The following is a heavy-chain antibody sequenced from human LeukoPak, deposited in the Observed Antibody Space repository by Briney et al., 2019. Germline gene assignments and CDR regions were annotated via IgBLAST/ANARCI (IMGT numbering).Heavy chain of an antibody. J-gene: IGHJ4*02. CDR3: ARDISPESGYSHGYFDY. CDR2: IYSSGST. V-gene: IGHV4-4*07. Sequence: SETLSLICTVSGGSINSFYWTWIRQPAGKGLEWIGRIYSSGSTNFNPSLKSRVTMSVDTSKNQFSLNLSSVTAADTAVYYCARDISPESGYSHGYFDYWGQGTLVAVSS. CDR1: GGSINSFY. D-gene: IGHD5-18*01.